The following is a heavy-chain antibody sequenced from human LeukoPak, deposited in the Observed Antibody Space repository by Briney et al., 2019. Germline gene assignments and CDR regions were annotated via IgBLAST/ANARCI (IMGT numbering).Heavy chain of an antibody. CDR2: INHSGST. CDR1: GGSFSGYY. CDR3: ARGVVNVDY. J-gene: IGHJ4*02. D-gene: IGHD3-22*01. Sequence: PSETLSLTCAVYGGSFSGYYWSWIRQPPGKGLEWIGEINHSGSTNYNPSLKSRVTISVDTSKNQFSLKLSSVTAADTAVYYCARGVVNVDYWGQGTLVTVSS. V-gene: IGHV4-34*01.